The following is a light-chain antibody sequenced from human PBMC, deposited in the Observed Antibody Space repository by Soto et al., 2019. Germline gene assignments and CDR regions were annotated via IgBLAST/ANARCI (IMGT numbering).Light chain of an antibody. CDR3: CSFTTRSTLV. CDR1: SSDVGPYNH. CDR2: EVS. Sequence: QSALTQPASVSGSPGQSITISCTGTSSDVGPYNHVSWYQQHPGKAPQLIIYEVSNRPSGLSNRFSASKSGNTASLTISGLQAEDEADYYCCSFTTRSTLVFGTGTKLTVL. V-gene: IGLV2-14*01. J-gene: IGLJ1*01.